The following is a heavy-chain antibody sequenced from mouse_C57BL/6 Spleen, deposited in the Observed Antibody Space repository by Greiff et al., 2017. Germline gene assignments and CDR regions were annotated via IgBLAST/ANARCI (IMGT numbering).Heavy chain of an antibody. V-gene: IGHV5-6*02. J-gene: IGHJ4*01. CDR2: ISSGGSYT. CDR1: GFTFSSYG. D-gene: IGHD2-3*01. Sequence: EVKLVESGGDLVKPGGSLKLSCAASGFTFSSYGMSWVRQTPDKRLEWVATISSGGSYTYYPDSVKGRFTISRDNAKNTLYLQMSSLKSEDTAMYYCARQDGRGARDDWGQGTSVTVSS. CDR3: ARQDGRGARDD.